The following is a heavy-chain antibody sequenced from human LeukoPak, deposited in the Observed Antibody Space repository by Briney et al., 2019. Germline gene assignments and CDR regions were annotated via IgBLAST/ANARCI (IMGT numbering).Heavy chain of an antibody. J-gene: IGHJ4*02. V-gene: IGHV3-48*03. D-gene: IGHD2-15*01. CDR3: AREIRYCSGGSCYLFDY. CDR2: ISSSGSTK. Sequence: GGSLRLSCAASGFTFSSYEMNWVRKAPGKGLEWVSYISSSGSTKYYADSVKGRFTISRDNAKNSLYLQMNSLRAEDTAVYYCAREIRYCSGGSCYLFDYWGQGTLVTVSS. CDR1: GFTFSSYE.